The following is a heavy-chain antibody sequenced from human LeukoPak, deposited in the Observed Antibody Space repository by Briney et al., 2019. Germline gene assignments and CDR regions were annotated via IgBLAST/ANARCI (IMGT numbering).Heavy chain of an antibody. D-gene: IGHD6-6*01. Sequence: GGSLRLSCAASGFTFSSYAMSWVRQAPGKGLEWISAVNGGGGNTYYADSVKGRFTISRDNSKNTLYLQVSRLRAEDTALYYCATRRSSGRAFQIWGQGTMVTVSS. J-gene: IGHJ3*02. CDR2: VNGGGGNT. CDR3: ATRRSSGRAFQI. V-gene: IGHV3-23*01. CDR1: GFTFSSYA.